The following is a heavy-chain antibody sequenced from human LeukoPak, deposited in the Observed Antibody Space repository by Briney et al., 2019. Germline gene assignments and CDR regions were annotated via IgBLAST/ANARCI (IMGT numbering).Heavy chain of an antibody. Sequence: GGSLRLSCTASGFTFSSYAMSWVRQAPGKGLEWVSVIYSGGSTYYADSVKGRFTISRDNSKDTLYLQMNSLRAEDTAVYYCARGPPYYDFWSGYSLYFDYWGQGTLVTVSS. V-gene: IGHV3-53*01. J-gene: IGHJ4*02. CDR3: ARGPPYYDFWSGYSLYFDY. D-gene: IGHD3-3*01. CDR1: GFTFSSYA. CDR2: IYSGGST.